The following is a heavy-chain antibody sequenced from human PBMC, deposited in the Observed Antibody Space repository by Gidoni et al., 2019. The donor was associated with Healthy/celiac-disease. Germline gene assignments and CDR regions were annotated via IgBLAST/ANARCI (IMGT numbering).Heavy chain of an antibody. CDR3: ARSSSWFDAFDF. J-gene: IGHJ3*01. CDR1: GSTFTNYY. D-gene: IGHD6-13*01. V-gene: IGHV1-46*01. Sequence: QVHLVQSGAEVERPGASVKVSCRASGSTFTNYYMHWVRQAPGQGLEWMGIINPRGGSESYAQKFQGRVTMTRDTATSTVYMDLSSLRSEDTAVYYCARSSSWFDAFDFWGQGTMVTVSS. CDR2: INPRGGSE.